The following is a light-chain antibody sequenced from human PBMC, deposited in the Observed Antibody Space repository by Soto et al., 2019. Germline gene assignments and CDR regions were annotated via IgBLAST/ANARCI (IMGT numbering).Light chain of an antibody. CDR3: SSFAGNNNLV. CDR1: SSDVGGYNH. V-gene: IGLV2-8*01. J-gene: IGLJ2*01. Sequence: QSALTQPPSASGSPGQSVTISCTGTSSDVGGYNHVSWYQQHPGKAPKLMISEVSKRPSGVPDRFSGSKSGNTASLTVSGLNAEDEADYYCSSFAGNNNLVFGGGTKLTLL. CDR2: EVS.